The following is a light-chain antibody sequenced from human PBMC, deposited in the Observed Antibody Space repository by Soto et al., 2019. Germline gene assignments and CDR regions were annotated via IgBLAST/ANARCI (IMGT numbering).Light chain of an antibody. V-gene: IGKV3-20*01. J-gene: IGKJ4*01. CDR1: QSVSSSY. Sequence: EIVLTQSPGTLSLSPGERATLSCRASQSVSSSYLAWYQQKPGQAPRLLIYVASSRDTGIPDRFSGSGSGTDSTLTISSLEPEDFAVYFCQQYGSSPLTFGGGTKVEI. CDR3: QQYGSSPLT. CDR2: VAS.